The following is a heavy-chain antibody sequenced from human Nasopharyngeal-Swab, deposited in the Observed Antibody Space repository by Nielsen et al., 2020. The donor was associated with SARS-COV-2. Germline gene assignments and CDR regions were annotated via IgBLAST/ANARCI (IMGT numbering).Heavy chain of an antibody. J-gene: IGHJ6*02. V-gene: IGHV3-53*01. CDR3: ARDLVYYYDSSGYYYHYYYGMDV. Sequence: GGSLRLSCAASGFTVSSNYMSWVRQAPGKGLEWVSVIYSGGSTYCADSVKGRFTISRDNSKNTLYLQMNSLRAEDTAVYYCARDLVYYYDSSGYYYHYYYGMDVWGQGTTVTVSS. D-gene: IGHD3-22*01. CDR1: GFTVSSNY. CDR2: IYSGGST.